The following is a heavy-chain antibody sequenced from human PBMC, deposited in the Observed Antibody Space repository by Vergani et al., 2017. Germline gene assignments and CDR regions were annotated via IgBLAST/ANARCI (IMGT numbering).Heavy chain of an antibody. V-gene: IGHV3-23*01. CDR3: AKASDYGDFHWYFDL. J-gene: IGHJ2*01. Sequence: EVQLLESGGDLVQPGGSLRLSCAASGFTFNHYAMNWVRQAPGKGLEWVSGISGSGGSTYYAGSVKGRFTISRDSSKNTLYLQMNSLSAGDTAVYYCAKASDYGDFHWYFDLWGRGTLVTVSS. CDR2: ISGSGGST. D-gene: IGHD4-17*01. CDR1: GFTFNHYA.